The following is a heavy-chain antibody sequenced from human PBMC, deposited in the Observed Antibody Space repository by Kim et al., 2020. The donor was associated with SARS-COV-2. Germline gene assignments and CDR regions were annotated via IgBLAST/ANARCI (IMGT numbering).Heavy chain of an antibody. D-gene: IGHD1-26*01. V-gene: IGHV3-11*04. J-gene: IGHJ5*02. CDR3: AREIWDSGSESEPS. Sequence: YADSVKGRFTISRDNAMNSQSLQMNSLRAEDTAVYYCAREIWDSGSESEPSWGQGTLVTVSS.